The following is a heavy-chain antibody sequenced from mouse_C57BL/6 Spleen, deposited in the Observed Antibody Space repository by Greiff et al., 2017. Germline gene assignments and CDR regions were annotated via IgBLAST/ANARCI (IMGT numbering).Heavy chain of an antibody. V-gene: IGHV14-2*01. CDR2: IDPEDGET. CDR1: GFNIKDYY. CDR3: ARSYDYYGSSYLYWYFDV. Sequence: VQLQQSGAELVKPGASVKLSCTASGFNIKDYYMHWVKQRTEQGLEWIGRIDPEDGETKYAPKCQGKATITADTSSNTAYLQLSSLTSEDTAVYYCARSYDYYGSSYLYWYFDVWGTGTTVTVSS. D-gene: IGHD1-1*01. J-gene: IGHJ1*03.